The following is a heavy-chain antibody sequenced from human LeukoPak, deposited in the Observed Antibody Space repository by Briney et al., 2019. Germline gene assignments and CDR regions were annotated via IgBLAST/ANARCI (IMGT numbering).Heavy chain of an antibody. D-gene: IGHD6-6*01. CDR3: ATEYSSSYYY. Sequence: SETLSLTCAVSGGSISSGGYSWSWIRQPPGKGLEWIGYIYYSGSTYYNPSLKSRVTISVDTSKNQFSLKLSSVTAADTAVYYCATEYSSSYYYWGQGTLVTVSS. CDR2: IYYSGST. J-gene: IGHJ4*02. CDR1: GGSISSGGYS. V-gene: IGHV4-30-4*07.